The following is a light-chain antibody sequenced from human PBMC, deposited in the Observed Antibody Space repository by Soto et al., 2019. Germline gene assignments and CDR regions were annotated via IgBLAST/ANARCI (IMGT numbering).Light chain of an antibody. CDR2: DVS. V-gene: IGLV2-14*01. CDR1: SSDVGGSNY. CDR3: SSYTSSSTLL. Sequence: QSALTQPASVSGSPGQSITISCTGTSSDVGGSNYVSWYQQHPGKAPKLMIYDVSNRPSGVSNRFSGSKSGNTASLTISGLQAEDEAYDYCSSYTSSSTLLFGGGTKLTVL. J-gene: IGLJ2*01.